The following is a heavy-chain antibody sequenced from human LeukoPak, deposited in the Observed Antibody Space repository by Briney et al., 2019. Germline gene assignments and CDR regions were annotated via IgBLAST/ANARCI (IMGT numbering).Heavy chain of an antibody. CDR3: ARIQTLHGDLNNFDY. Sequence: NPSETLSLTCTVSGGSISSYYWSWIRQPPGKGLEWIGYIYYSGSTNYNPSLKSRVTISVDTSKNQFSLKLSSVTAADTAVYYCARIQTLHGDLNNFDYWGQGTLVTVSS. CDR1: GGSISSYY. J-gene: IGHJ4*02. V-gene: IGHV4-59*01. D-gene: IGHD4-17*01. CDR2: IYYSGST.